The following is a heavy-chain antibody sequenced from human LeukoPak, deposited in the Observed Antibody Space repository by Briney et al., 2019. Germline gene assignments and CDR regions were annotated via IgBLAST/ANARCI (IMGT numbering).Heavy chain of an antibody. Sequence: PAETLLLTCTVSGDSVGSGAYYWRWIRQPPGKGMEWIGYIYYSGSTNYNRSLKSRVTLSKDTSKNQFSLKLSSVTAADTAVYYCARDRGDTGYDYWGQGTLVTVSS. CDR1: GDSVGSGAYY. CDR3: ARDRGDTGYDY. J-gene: IGHJ4*02. V-gene: IGHV4-61*08. CDR2: IYYSGST. D-gene: IGHD3-9*01.